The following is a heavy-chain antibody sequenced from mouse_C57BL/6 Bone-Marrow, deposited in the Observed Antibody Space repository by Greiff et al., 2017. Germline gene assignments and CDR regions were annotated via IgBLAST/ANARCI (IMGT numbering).Heavy chain of an antibody. J-gene: IGHJ1*03. Sequence: EVMLVESGGGLVQPGESLKLSCESNEYEFPSHDMSWVRKTPEKRLELVAAINSNGGSTYYPDTMERRFIISRDNTKKTLYLQMSSLRSEDTALDYCARHYYGSSYHWYFDVWGTGTTVTVSS. CDR2: INSNGGST. CDR1: EYEFPSHD. CDR3: ARHYYGSSYHWYFDV. V-gene: IGHV5-2*03. D-gene: IGHD1-1*01.